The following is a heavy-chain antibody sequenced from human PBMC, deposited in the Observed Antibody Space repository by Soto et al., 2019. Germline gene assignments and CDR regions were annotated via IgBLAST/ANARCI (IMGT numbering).Heavy chain of an antibody. CDR1: GFTFSSYA. CDR3: ANSGSYWGEDATFDI. CDR2: ISGSGGST. J-gene: IGHJ3*02. Sequence: SLRLSCAASGFTFSSYAMSWVRQAPGKGVEWVSAISGSGGSTYYADSVKGRFTISRDNSKNTLYLQMNSLRAEDTAVYYCANSGSYWGEDATFDIWGQGTMVTVSS. V-gene: IGHV3-23*01. D-gene: IGHD1-26*01.